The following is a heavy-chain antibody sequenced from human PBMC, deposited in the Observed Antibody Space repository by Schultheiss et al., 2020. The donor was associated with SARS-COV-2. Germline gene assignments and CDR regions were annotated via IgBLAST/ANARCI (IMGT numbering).Heavy chain of an antibody. CDR1: GFTFSSYA. CDR3: AKEGLITIFGVVPSYFDY. V-gene: IGHV3-30-3*01. D-gene: IGHD3-3*01. Sequence: GGSLRLSCAASGFTFSSYAMHWVRQAPGKGLEWVAVISYDGSNKYYADSVKGRFTISRDNSKNTLYLQMNSLRAEDTAVYYCAKEGLITIFGVVPSYFDYWGQGTLVTVSS. CDR2: ISYDGSNK. J-gene: IGHJ4*02.